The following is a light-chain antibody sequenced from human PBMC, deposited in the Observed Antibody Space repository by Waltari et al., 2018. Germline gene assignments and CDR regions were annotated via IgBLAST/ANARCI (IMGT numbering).Light chain of an antibody. Sequence: DIEVTQSPLSLPVTPGEPASISCRSSQSLLDTNGYNLLDWYLQKPGQSPQLLIYFGSNRASGVPDRFSGSGSGRDFTLKISRVEAEDVGVYYCMQALQTPWTFGQGTKVEIK. CDR3: MQALQTPWT. CDR2: FGS. CDR1: QSLLDTNGYNL. J-gene: IGKJ1*01. V-gene: IGKV2-28*01.